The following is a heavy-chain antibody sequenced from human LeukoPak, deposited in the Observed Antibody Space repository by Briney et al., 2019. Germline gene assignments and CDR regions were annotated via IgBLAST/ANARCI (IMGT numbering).Heavy chain of an antibody. CDR1: SGSISGYY. J-gene: IGHJ4*02. CDR2: IYPSGSN. V-gene: IGHV4-4*07. CDR3: ARGTPYYYGSGSLYFDY. D-gene: IGHD3-10*01. Sequence: PSETLSLTCTVSSGSISGYYWTWVRQPAGKGLEWIGRIYPSGSNNYNPSLKSRVTISVDTSKNQFSLKLSSVTAADTAVYYCARGTPYYYGSGSLYFDYWGQGTLVTVSS.